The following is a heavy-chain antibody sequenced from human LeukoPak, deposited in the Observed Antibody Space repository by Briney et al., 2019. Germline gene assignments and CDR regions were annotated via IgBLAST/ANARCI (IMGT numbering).Heavy chain of an antibody. CDR3: AKDGGYGSGSYYPDY. D-gene: IGHD3-10*01. CDR1: GFTFDDYG. J-gene: IGHJ4*02. V-gene: IGHV3-23*01. Sequence: EGSLRLSCAASGFTFDDYGMNWVRQAPGKGLEWVSSISGGAGGAAYADSVKGRFTMSRDNSKNTLYLQMNSLRAEDTAVYYCAKDGGYGSGSYYPDYWGQGTLVTVSS. CDR2: ISGGAGGA.